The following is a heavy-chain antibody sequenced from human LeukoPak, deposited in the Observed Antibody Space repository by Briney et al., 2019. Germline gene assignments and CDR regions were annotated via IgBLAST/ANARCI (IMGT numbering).Heavy chain of an antibody. V-gene: IGHV3-7*01. CDR3: VTDPTLAGEIPSDY. D-gene: IGHD6-19*01. CDR2: IKEDGNDK. CDR1: GFTFSRYW. J-gene: IGHJ4*02. Sequence: GGSLRLSCVASGFTFSRYWMSWVRQAPGKGLEWVANIKEDGNDKYYVGSVKGRFTISRDNGKTSLYLQMNSLRADDTAVYYCVTDPTLAGEIPSDYGGQGTLVTVSS.